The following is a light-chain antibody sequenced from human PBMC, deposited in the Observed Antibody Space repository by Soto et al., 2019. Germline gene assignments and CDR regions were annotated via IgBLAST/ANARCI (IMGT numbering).Light chain of an antibody. V-gene: IGKV3-20*01. J-gene: IGKJ1*01. CDR3: QQYDSSLWT. CDR1: QSVSSSY. Sequence: EIVLTQSPGTLSLSPGERATLSCRASQSVSSSYLAWYQQKAGQAPRLLIYGASSRATGIPDRFSGSGSGTDFTLTISRLEPEDFAVYYCQQYDSSLWTFGQGTKVEIK. CDR2: GAS.